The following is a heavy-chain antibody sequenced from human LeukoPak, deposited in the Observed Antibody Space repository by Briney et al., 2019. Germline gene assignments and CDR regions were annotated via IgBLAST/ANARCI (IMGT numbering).Heavy chain of an antibody. J-gene: IGHJ4*02. CDR1: GYTFTGYY. CDR3: ARVLLYYYDSRNYYFDY. D-gene: IGHD3-22*01. V-gene: IGHV1-2*02. CDR2: INPNSGGT. Sequence: GPVKVSCKASGYTFTGYYMHWVRQAPGQGLEWMGWINPNSGGTNYAQKFQGRVTMTRDTSISTAYMELSRLRSDDTAVYYCARVLLYYYDSRNYYFDYWGQGTLVTVSS.